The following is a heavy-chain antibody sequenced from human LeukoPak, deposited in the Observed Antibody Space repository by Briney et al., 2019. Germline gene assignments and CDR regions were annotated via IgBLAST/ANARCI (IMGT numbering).Heavy chain of an antibody. Sequence: GGSLRLSCAASGFTFSSYAMSWVRQAPGKGLEWVSAISGSGGSTYYADSVKSRFTISRDNSKNTLYLQMNSLRAEDTAVYYCAILPGYSSGWYEVNYWGQGTLVTVSS. CDR3: AILPGYSSGWYEVNY. J-gene: IGHJ4*02. V-gene: IGHV3-23*01. CDR1: GFTFSSYA. CDR2: ISGSGGST. D-gene: IGHD6-13*01.